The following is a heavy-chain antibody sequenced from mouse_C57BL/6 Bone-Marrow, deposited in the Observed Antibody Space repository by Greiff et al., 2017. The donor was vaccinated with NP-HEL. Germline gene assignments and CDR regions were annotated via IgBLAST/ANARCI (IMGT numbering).Heavy chain of an antibody. J-gene: IGHJ2*01. V-gene: IGHV1-69*01. Sequence: QVQLQQPGAELVMPGASVKLSCKASGYTFTSYWMHWVKQRPGQGLEWIGEIDPSGSYTNYNQKFKGKSTLTVDKSSSTAYMQLSSLTSEDSAVYYCARMRTVAYFDYWGQGTTPTVSA. D-gene: IGHD1-1*01. CDR1: GYTFTSYW. CDR3: ARMRTVAYFDY. CDR2: IDPSGSYT.